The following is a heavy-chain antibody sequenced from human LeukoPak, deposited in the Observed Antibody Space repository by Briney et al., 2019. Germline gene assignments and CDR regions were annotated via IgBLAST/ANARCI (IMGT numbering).Heavy chain of an antibody. J-gene: IGHJ4*02. D-gene: IGHD6-13*01. CDR1: GGSISSGGYY. CDR3: ARIAAAGQFDY. Sequence: SETLSLTCTVSGGSISSGGYYWSWLRQPPGKGLEWIGYIYHSGSTYYNPSLKSRVTISVDRSKNQFSLKLSSVTAADTAVYYCARIAAAGQFDYWGQGTLVTVSS. CDR2: IYHSGST. V-gene: IGHV4-30-2*01.